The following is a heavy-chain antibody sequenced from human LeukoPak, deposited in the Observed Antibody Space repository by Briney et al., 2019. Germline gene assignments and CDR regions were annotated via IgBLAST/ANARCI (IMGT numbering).Heavy chain of an antibody. CDR2: ISSSSSYI. J-gene: IGHJ4*02. Sequence: GGSLRLSCAASGFTFSSYSMNWVRQAPGKGLEWVSSISSSSSYIYYADSVKGRFTISRDNAKNSLFLQMNSLRDEDTAVYYCASGFSSSPYFDYWGQGTLVTVSS. CDR3: ASGFSSSPYFDY. D-gene: IGHD6-6*01. CDR1: GFTFSSYS. V-gene: IGHV3-21*01.